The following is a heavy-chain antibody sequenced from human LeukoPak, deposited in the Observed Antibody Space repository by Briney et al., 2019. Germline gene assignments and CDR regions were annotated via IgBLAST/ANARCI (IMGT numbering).Heavy chain of an antibody. CDR2: MNPNSGNT. CDR1: GYTFTSYD. CDR3: ATSLPPSGWYRSLTPYYYYYMDV. J-gene: IGHJ6*03. Sequence: ASVKVSCKASGYTFTSYDINWVRQATGQGLEWMGWMNPNSGNTGYAQKFQGRVTMTRNTSISTAYMELSSLRSEDTAVYYCATSLPPSGWYRSLTPYYYYYMDVWGKGTTVTVSS. D-gene: IGHD6-19*01. V-gene: IGHV1-8*01.